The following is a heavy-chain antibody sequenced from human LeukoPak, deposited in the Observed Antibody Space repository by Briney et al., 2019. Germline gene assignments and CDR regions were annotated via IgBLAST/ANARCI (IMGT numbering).Heavy chain of an antibody. J-gene: IGHJ4*02. CDR1: GFTFDDYT. CDR2: ISWDGGST. Sequence: GGSLRLSCAASGFTFDDYTMHWVRQAPGKGLEWVSLISWDGGSTYYADSVKGRFTISRDNSKNTLYLQMNNLRVEDTAVYYCAKQGVEPGAVKYFDHWGQGILVTVSS. D-gene: IGHD1-14*01. V-gene: IGHV3-43*01. CDR3: AKQGVEPGAVKYFDH.